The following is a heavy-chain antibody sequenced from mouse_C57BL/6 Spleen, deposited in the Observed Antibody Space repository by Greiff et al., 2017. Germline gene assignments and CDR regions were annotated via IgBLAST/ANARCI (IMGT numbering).Heavy chain of an antibody. CDR1: GYTFTSYW. CDR3: ARGRGYDYDGAWFAY. Sequence: QVQLQQPGAELVKPGASVKLSCKASGYTFTSYWMHWVKQRPGRGLEWIGRIDPNSGGTKYNEKFKSKATLTVDKASSTAYMQLSSLTSEDSAVYYCARGRGYDYDGAWFAYWGQGTLVTVSA. J-gene: IGHJ3*01. D-gene: IGHD2-4*01. V-gene: IGHV1-72*01. CDR2: IDPNSGGT.